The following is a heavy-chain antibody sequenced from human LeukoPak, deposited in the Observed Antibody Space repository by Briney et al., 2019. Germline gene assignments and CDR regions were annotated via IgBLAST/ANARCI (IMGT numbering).Heavy chain of an antibody. J-gene: IGHJ4*02. CDR2: IRFDGSDK. Sequence: GGSLRLSCAASGFTFSSYAMSWVRQAPGKGLEWVAFIRFDGSDKYYADSVKGRFTISRDHSKNTLYLQIDSLRTEDTAVYYCAKDNRGWAFDYWGQGTLVTVSS. D-gene: IGHD6-19*01. CDR3: AKDNRGWAFDY. V-gene: IGHV3-30*02. CDR1: GFTFSSYA.